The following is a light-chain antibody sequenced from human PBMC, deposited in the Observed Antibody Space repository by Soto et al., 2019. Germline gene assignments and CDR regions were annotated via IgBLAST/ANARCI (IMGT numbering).Light chain of an antibody. CDR3: SSYAGSNNWV. CDR2: VVS. Sequence: QSALTQSPSASGSPGQSVTISCTGTSSDVGNYKYVSWYQQHPGKAPKLMIYVVSKRPSGVPDRFSGSKSGNTASLTVSGLQAEDEADYYCSSYAGSNNWVFGGGTKLTVL. V-gene: IGLV2-8*01. J-gene: IGLJ3*02. CDR1: SSDVGNYKY.